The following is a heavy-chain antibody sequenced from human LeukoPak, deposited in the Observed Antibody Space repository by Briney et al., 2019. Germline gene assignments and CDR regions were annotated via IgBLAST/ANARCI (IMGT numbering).Heavy chain of an antibody. CDR3: ASGIAVAGRVY. CDR2: INHSGST. CDR1: GGSFSGYY. D-gene: IGHD6-19*01. Sequence: SETLSLTCAVYGGSFSGYYWSWIRQPPGKGLEWIGEINHSGSTNYDPSLKSRVTISVDTSKNQFSLKLSSVTAADTAVYYCASGIAVAGRVYWGQGTLVTVSS. V-gene: IGHV4-34*01. J-gene: IGHJ4*02.